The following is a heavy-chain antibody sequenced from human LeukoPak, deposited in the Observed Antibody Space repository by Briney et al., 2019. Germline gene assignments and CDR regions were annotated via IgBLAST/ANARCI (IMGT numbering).Heavy chain of an antibody. D-gene: IGHD3-10*01. Sequence: SQTLSLTCAVSGGSISSGGYSWRWIRQPPGKGLEWIGYIYHSGSTYYNPSLKSRVTISVDRSKNQFSLKLSSVTAADTAVYYCARGARAITLVRGVRTSPFDIWGQGTMVTVSS. CDR3: ARGARAITLVRGVRTSPFDI. J-gene: IGHJ3*02. CDR2: IYHSGST. V-gene: IGHV4-30-2*01. CDR1: GGSISSGGYS.